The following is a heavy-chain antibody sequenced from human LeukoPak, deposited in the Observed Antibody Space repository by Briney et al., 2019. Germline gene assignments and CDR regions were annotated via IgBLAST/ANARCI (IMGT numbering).Heavy chain of an antibody. CDR3: ARASHDYGDYSHFDY. V-gene: IGHV4-38-2*02. J-gene: IGHJ4*02. CDR2: ISHSGST. D-gene: IGHD4-17*01. CDR1: GFSISSAYY. Sequence: SETLSLTCTVSGFSISSAYYWGWIRQPPGKGLEWIGTISHSGSTYYNPSLKTRVTISLDKSKKQFSLKLSSVTAADTAVYYCARASHDYGDYSHFDYWGQGTLVTVSS.